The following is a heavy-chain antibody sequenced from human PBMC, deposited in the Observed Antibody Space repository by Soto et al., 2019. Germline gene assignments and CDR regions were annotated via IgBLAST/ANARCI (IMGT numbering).Heavy chain of an antibody. Sequence: QVQLVQSAADVKKPGASVKVSCKASGYSFSSYAINWVRQAPGQGLEWLGWISGNNENTKYAQKFEGRVSMTTDTATTTAYMELRSLTTDYTTIYYCSRLLFGLFGDSRMDYLGQGTLVTVYS. CDR3: SRLLFGLFGDSRMDY. CDR2: ISGNNENT. J-gene: IGHJ4*02. CDR1: GYSFSSYA. V-gene: IGHV1-18*01. D-gene: IGHD3-10*02.